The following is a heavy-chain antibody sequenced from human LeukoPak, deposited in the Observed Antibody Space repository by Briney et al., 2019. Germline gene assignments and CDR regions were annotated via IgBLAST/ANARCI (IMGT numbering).Heavy chain of an antibody. V-gene: IGHV4-59*01. CDR1: GGSIGTYS. CDR2: IYYSGTT. J-gene: IGHJ4*02. CDR3: ARDRNWGAPDY. Sequence: SETLSLTCTVSGGSIGTYSWNWIRQPPGKGLEWIGYIYYSGTTNYNPSLKSRVTISVDTSKNQFSLKLSSVTAADTAVYYCARDRNWGAPDYWGQGTLVTVSS. D-gene: IGHD7-27*01.